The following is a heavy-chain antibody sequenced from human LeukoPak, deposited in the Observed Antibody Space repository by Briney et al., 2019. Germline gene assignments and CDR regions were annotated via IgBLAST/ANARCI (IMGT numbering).Heavy chain of an antibody. D-gene: IGHD2-21*02. CDR1: GFTFSSYS. Sequence: GGSLRLSCAASGFTFSSYSMNWVRQAPGKGLEWVSSISSSGSYIYYADSVKGRFTISRDNAKNSLYLQMNSLRAEDTAVYYCASRNQYCGGDCFWAFDIWGQGTMVTVSS. J-gene: IGHJ3*02. V-gene: IGHV3-21*01. CDR2: ISSSGSYI. CDR3: ASRNQYCGGDCFWAFDI.